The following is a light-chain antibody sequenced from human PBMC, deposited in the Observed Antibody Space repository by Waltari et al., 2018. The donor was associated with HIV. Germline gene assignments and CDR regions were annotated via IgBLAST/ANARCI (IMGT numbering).Light chain of an antibody. CDR2: EVN. Sequence: ALTQPASVSGSPGQSITISCTGTSSNVGSYDLVSWYQQQPGKAPKVIIYEVNKRPSGVSNRFSGSKSGNTASLTISGLQAEDEADYYCCSYAGSSSVIFGGGTKLTVL. CDR1: SSNVGSYDL. V-gene: IGLV2-23*02. CDR3: CSYAGSSSVI. J-gene: IGLJ2*01.